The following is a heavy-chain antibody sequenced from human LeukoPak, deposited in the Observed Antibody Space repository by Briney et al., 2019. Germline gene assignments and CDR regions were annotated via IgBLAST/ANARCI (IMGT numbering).Heavy chain of an antibody. J-gene: IGHJ5*02. V-gene: IGHV1-46*01. CDR1: GYTSTSNY. D-gene: IGHD5-24*01. CDR2: ISPSGGST. Sequence: GASVKVSCKAFGYTSTSNYMHWVRQAPGQGPEWMGVISPSGGSTTYAQKFQGRVTLTGDMSTSTDYLELSSLRSEDTAVYYCARDNSVRDEAWWFNPWGQGTLVTVSS. CDR3: ARDNSVRDEAWWFNP.